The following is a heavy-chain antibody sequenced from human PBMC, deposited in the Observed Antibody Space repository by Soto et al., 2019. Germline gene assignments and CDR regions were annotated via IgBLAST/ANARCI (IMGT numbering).Heavy chain of an antibody. CDR2: IFSNDEK. D-gene: IGHD3-10*01. CDR3: ARIRGGFGGDY. Sequence: QVTLKESGPVLVKPTETLTLTCTVSGFSLSSAEMGVSWIRQPPGKALEWLAHIFSNDEKSYSTSLKSRLTISKDTSKSQVVLTMTNMDPVDTATYSCARIRGGFGGDYWGQGTLVTVSS. J-gene: IGHJ4*02. CDR1: GFSLSSAEMG. V-gene: IGHV2-26*01.